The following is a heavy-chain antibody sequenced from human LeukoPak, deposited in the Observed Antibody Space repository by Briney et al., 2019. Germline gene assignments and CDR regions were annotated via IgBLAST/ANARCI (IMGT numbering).Heavy chain of an antibody. CDR3: ARTVLRFLEWPYYYMDV. D-gene: IGHD3-3*01. J-gene: IGHJ6*03. CDR1: GGTFSSYA. CDR2: IIPIFGTA. V-gene: IGHV1-69*05. Sequence: GASVKVSCKASGGTFSSYAISWVRQAPGQGLEWMGRIIPIFGTANYAQKFQGRVTITTDESTSTAYMELSSLRSEDTAVYYCARTVLRFLEWPYYYMDVWGKGTTVTVSS.